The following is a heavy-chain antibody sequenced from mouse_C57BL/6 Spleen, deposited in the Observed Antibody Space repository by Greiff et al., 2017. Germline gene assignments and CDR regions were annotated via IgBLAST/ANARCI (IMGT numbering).Heavy chain of an antibody. CDR2: IDPSDSET. CDR1: GYTFTSYW. J-gene: IGHJ2*01. CDR3: ARSPHYYGSSYGYFDY. V-gene: IGHV1-52*01. Sequence: QVQLQQPGAELVRPGSSVKLSCKASGYTFTSYWMHWVKQRPIQGLEWIGNIDPSDSETHYNQKFKDKATLTVDKSSSTAYMQRSSLTSEDSAVYYCARSPHYYGSSYGYFDYWGQGTTLTVSS. D-gene: IGHD1-1*01.